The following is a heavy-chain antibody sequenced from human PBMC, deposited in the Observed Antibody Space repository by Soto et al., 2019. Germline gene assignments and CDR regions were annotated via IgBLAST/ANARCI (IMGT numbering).Heavy chain of an antibody. J-gene: IGHJ6*02. CDR1: GYTFSDFD. Sequence: QAHLEQSGAELKRPGASVKVSCKASGYTFSDFDINWLRQASGQGPEWMGWMNAKSGDTFFAQRFQGKFNMTWDTSLSSAYMEVGSLTSDDTAIYYCARGNPFNYAGFDVWGQGTTVAVSS. V-gene: IGHV1-8*01. D-gene: IGHD3-16*01. CDR2: MNAKSGDT. CDR3: ARGNPFNYAGFDV.